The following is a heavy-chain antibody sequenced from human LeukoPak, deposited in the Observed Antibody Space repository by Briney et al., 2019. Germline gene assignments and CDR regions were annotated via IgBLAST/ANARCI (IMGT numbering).Heavy chain of an antibody. V-gene: IGHV3-33*01. Sequence: GGSLRLSCAASGFTFSSYGMHWVRQAPGKGLEWVAVIWYDGSNKYYADSVKGRFTISRDNSKNTLYLQMNSLRAEDTAVYYCARAGEWLRFNYFDYWGQGTLVTVSS. D-gene: IGHD5-12*01. CDR2: IWYDGSNK. CDR1: GFTFSSYG. J-gene: IGHJ4*02. CDR3: ARAGEWLRFNYFDY.